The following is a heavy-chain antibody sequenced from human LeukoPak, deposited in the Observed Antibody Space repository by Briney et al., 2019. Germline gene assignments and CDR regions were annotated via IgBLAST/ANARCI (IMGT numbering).Heavy chain of an antibody. CDR2: IYTSGIT. J-gene: IGHJ4*02. CDR1: GGSISGYF. V-gene: IGHV4-4*07. D-gene: IGHD1-1*01. Sequence: SETLSLTCSVSGGSISGYFWSWIRQPAGKGLEWIGRIYTSGITNCNSSLKSRVTMSIDTSKNQFSLNLSSVTAEDTAVYYCARETADLGRSLDYWGQGTLVTVSS. CDR3: ARETADLGRSLDY.